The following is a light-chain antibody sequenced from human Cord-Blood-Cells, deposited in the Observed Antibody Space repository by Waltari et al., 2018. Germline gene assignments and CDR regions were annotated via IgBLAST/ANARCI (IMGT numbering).Light chain of an antibody. CDR1: QSISSW. CDR2: KAS. Sequence: DIQMTQSPSTLSASVGDRVTITCRASQSISSWLAWYQQKPGKAPKLLIYKASSLESGFSSRFSGSVSATEFTLTISSLQPDDFATYYCQQYNSYSTFGQGTKVEIK. CDR3: QQYNSYST. V-gene: IGKV1-5*03. J-gene: IGKJ1*01.